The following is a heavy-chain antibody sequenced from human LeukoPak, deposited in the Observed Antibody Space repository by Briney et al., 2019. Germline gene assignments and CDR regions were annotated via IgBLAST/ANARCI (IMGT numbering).Heavy chain of an antibody. CDR2: INPNSGGT. J-gene: IGHJ3*02. CDR1: GYTFTSYG. Sequence: ASVKVSCKASGYTFTSYGISWVRQAPGQGLEWMGRINPNSGGTNYAQKFQGRVTMTRDTSISTAYMELSRLRSDDTAVYYCASLLLWFGESILHDAFDIWGQGTMVTVSS. D-gene: IGHD3-10*01. CDR3: ASLLLWFGESILHDAFDI. V-gene: IGHV1-2*06.